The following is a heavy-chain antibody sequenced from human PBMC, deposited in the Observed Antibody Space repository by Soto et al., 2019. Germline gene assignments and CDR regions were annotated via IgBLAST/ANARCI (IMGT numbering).Heavy chain of an antibody. CDR2: TYHSGGA. J-gene: IGHJ4*02. Sequence: QLQLQESGSGLVKPSQTLSLTCVVSGDSISSGGYSWNWIRQPPGKGLEWIGHTYHSGGALYNPSLDSRVTISVDTSKNHFSLRLTSVTAADTAVYYCARDSRSGYYFDNWGQGTLVTVSS. CDR3: ARDSRSGYYFDN. D-gene: IGHD3-22*01. V-gene: IGHV4-30-2*01. CDR1: GDSISSGGYS.